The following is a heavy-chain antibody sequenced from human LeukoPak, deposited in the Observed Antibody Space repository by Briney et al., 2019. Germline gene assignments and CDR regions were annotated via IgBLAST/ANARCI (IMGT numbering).Heavy chain of an antibody. CDR3: ARQYYDSTGYYYFDY. J-gene: IGHJ4*02. V-gene: IGHV4-39*01. CDR2: MYYSGST. D-gene: IGHD3-22*01. Sequence: SETLSLTCTVSGDFITGSTYYWGWIRQPPGKGLEWIGSMYYSGSTYSNPSLRSRVTMSADTSKNQFSLNLKSVTAADTAVYYCARQYYDSTGYYYFDYWGQGTLLTVCS. CDR1: GDFITGSTYY.